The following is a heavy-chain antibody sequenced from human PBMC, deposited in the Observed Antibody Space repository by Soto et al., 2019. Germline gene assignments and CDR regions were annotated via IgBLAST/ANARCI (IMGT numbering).Heavy chain of an antibody. Sequence: QVQLQESGPGLVKPSQTLSLTCTVSGGSISSGGYYWSWIRQHPGKGLEWIGYIYYSGSTYYNPSLKSRVTISVDPSKNQFSLKLSSVTAADTAVYYCARDRDGYSYGYIDYWGQGTLVTVSS. CDR2: IYYSGST. CDR3: ARDRDGYSYGYIDY. V-gene: IGHV4-31*03. CDR1: GGSISSGGYY. D-gene: IGHD5-18*01. J-gene: IGHJ4*02.